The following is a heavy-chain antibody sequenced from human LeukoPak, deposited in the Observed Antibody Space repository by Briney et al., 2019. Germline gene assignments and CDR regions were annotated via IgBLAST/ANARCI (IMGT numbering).Heavy chain of an antibody. Sequence: PSETLSLTCVVYGGSFSGDYWNWIRQPPGKGLEWIGEIIHRGSTNYNPSLKRRVTISVDTSKNQFSLKLSSVTAADTAVYYCARGRTTYDYVWGSYRPPDYWGQGTLVTVSS. CDR1: GGSFSGDY. J-gene: IGHJ4*02. CDR3: ARGRTTYDYVWGSYRPPDY. V-gene: IGHV4-34*01. D-gene: IGHD3-16*02. CDR2: IIHRGST.